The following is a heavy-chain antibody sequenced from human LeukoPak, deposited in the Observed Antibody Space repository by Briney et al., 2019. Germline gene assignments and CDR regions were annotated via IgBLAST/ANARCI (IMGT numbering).Heavy chain of an antibody. CDR3: TREEEVGATFGSSPWLDP. CDR1: GFTFGDYA. J-gene: IGHJ5*02. CDR2: IRSKAYGGTT. V-gene: IGHV3-49*03. D-gene: IGHD1-26*01. Sequence: GGSLRLSCTASGFTFGDYAMSWFRQAPGKGLEWVGFIRSKAYGGTTEYAASVKGRFTISRDDSKSIAYLQMNSLKTEDTAVYYCTREEEVGATFGSSPWLDPWGQGTLVTVSS.